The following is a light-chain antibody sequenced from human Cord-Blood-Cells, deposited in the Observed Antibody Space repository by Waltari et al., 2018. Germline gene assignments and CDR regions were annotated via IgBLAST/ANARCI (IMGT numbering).Light chain of an antibody. CDR1: QSISSY. CDR3: QQSYSEIT. CDR2: AAS. Sequence: DIQMTQSPSSLSASVGDRVTITCRASQSISSYLNWYQQKPGKAPKLLIYAASSLQSGVPSRFSGSGSGTDFTLTISSLQPEDFATYYCQQSYSEITF. V-gene: IGKV1-39*01. J-gene: IGKJ5*01.